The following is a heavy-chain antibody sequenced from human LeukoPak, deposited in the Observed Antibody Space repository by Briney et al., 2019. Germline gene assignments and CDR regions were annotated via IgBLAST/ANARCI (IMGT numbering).Heavy chain of an antibody. CDR3: ARDENYCSSTSCHPLYYYYYMDV. D-gene: IGHD2-2*01. V-gene: IGHV3-21*01. J-gene: IGHJ6*03. CDR1: GFTFSSYS. CDR2: ISSSSSYI. Sequence: GGSLRLSCAASGFTFSSYSMNWVRQAPGKGLEWVSSISSSSSYIYYADSVKGRFTISRDNAKNSLYLQMNSLRAEDTAVYYCARDENYCSSTSCHPLYYYYYMDVWGKGTTVTVSS.